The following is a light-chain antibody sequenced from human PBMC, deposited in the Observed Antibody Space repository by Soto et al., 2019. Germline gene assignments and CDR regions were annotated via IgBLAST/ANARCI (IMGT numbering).Light chain of an antibody. Sequence: ENVLTQSPATLSLSPGERATLSCRASQRVSSYLAWYQQKAGQAPRLLIYDASKRATGIPARFSGSGSGTDFTLTISSLEPEDLAVYYCQQSPALGGGTKVDIK. CDR1: QRVSSY. CDR3: QQSPA. J-gene: IGKJ4*01. V-gene: IGKV3-11*01. CDR2: DAS.